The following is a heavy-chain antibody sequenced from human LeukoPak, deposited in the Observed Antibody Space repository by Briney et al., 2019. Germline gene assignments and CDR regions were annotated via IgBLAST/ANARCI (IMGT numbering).Heavy chain of an antibody. CDR2: ISGSGDNT. Sequence: GGSLRLSCTASGFIFSSYAMSWVRQAPGKGLEWVSPISGSGDNTYYADSVKGRFTISRDNSKNTLFLQMNSLRAEDTAVYYCATRGGDGNPHDYWGQGTLVTVSS. CDR1: GFIFSSYA. V-gene: IGHV3-23*01. J-gene: IGHJ4*02. CDR3: ATRGGDGNPHDY. D-gene: IGHD3-16*01.